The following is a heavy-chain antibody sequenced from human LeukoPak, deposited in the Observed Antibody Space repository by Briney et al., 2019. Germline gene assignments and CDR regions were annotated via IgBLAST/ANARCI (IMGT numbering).Heavy chain of an antibody. CDR3: AREPYGSGSQLFDY. V-gene: IGHV1-69*06. CDR2: IIPIFGTA. J-gene: IGHJ4*02. D-gene: IGHD3-10*01. CDR1: GGTFSSYA. Sequence: GASVKVSCKASGGTFSSYAISWVRQAPGQGLEWMGGIIPIFGTANYAQKFQGRVTITADKSTSTAYMELSSLRSEDTAVYYCAREPYGSGSQLFDYWGQETLVTVSS.